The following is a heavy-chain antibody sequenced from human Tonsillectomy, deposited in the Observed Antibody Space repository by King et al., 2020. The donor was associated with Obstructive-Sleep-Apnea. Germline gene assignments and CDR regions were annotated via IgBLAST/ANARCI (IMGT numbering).Heavy chain of an antibody. J-gene: IGHJ4*02. Sequence: VQLVESGGGLVQPGGSLRLSCAASGFTFSSYNMNWVRQAPEKGLEWVSYIRCSSNTIYYADSVKGRFTISRDNAKNSLYLQMNSLRAEDTAVYYCAKDDYDDYFDYWGQGTLVTVSS. V-gene: IGHV3-48*04. D-gene: IGHD4-17*01. CDR3: AKDDYDDYFDY. CDR2: IRCSSNTI. CDR1: GFTFSSYN.